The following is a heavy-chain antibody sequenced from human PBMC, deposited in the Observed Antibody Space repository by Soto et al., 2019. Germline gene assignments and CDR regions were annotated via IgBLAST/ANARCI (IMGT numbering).Heavy chain of an antibody. D-gene: IGHD3-9*01. J-gene: IGHJ6*02. CDR3: ARYRNDILTGGTYGMDV. CDR2: IDPSDSYT. CDR1: GYSFTSYW. Sequence: GESLKISCKGSGYSFTSYWISWVRQMPGKGLEWMGRIDPSDSYTNYSPSFQGHVTISADKSISTAYLQWSSLKASDTAMYYCARYRNDILTGGTYGMDVWGQGTTVTVSS. V-gene: IGHV5-10-1*01.